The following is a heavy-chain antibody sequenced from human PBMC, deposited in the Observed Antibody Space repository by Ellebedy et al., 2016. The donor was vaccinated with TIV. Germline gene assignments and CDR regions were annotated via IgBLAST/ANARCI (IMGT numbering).Heavy chain of an antibody. CDR1: GYNFTTYG. CDR3: ARGGQNYFDY. J-gene: IGHJ4*02. V-gene: IGHV1-18*04. Sequence: ASVKVSXXATGYNFTTYGITWVRQAPGQGLEWMGWINAYNGKTNYAQNLQGRVTMTTDTSTTTAYMELRSLRSDDTAVYYCARGGQNYFDYWGQGTLVTVSS. CDR2: INAYNGKT.